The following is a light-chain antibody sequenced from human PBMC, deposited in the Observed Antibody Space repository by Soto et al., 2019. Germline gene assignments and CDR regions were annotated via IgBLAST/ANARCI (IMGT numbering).Light chain of an antibody. CDR1: QSVTNNY. J-gene: IGKJ1*01. V-gene: IGKV3-20*01. Sequence: EIVLTQSPDTLAVSPGEVATLSCWASQSVTNNYLAWYQQKPGQAPRLLIYGASSRATGIPDRFSGSGSGTDFTLTISRLEPEDFAVYYCQRYGSSLWTFGQGTKVDIK. CDR3: QRYGSSLWT. CDR2: GAS.